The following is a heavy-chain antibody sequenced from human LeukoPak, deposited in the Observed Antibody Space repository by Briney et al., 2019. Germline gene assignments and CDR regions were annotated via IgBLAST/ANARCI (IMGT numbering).Heavy chain of an antibody. D-gene: IGHD6-13*01. V-gene: IGHV3-21*01. CDR3: AKDLQPLVYGVGY. CDR2: ISSSSSYI. CDR1: GFTFSSYS. J-gene: IGHJ4*02. Sequence: GGSLRLSCAASGFTFSSYSMNWVRQAPGKGLEWVSSISSSSSYIYYADSVKGRFTISRDNAKNSLYLQMNSLRAEDTAVYYCAKDLQPLVYGVGYWGQGTLVTVSS.